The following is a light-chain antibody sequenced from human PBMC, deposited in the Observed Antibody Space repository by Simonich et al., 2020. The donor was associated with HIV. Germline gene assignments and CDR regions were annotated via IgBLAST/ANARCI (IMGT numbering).Light chain of an antibody. CDR2: AAS. Sequence: AIRMTQSPSSLSASTGDRVTITCRASTSINSYLAWYQQKPGKAPNILIYAASTLQSGVPSRFTGSKSGTNFTLTISCLQSEDFAVYYCQQYNKWPPWTFGQGTKVEIK. CDR3: QQYNKWPPWT. J-gene: IGKJ1*01. V-gene: IGKV1-8*01. CDR1: TSINSY.